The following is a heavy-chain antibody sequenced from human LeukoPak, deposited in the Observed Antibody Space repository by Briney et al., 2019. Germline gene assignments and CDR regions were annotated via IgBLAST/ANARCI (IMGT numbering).Heavy chain of an antibody. CDR2: INHSGGT. CDR1: GGSFSGYY. D-gene: IGHD3-3*01. J-gene: IGHJ6*02. Sequence: SETLSLTCAVYGGSFSGYYWNWIRQPPGKGLEWIGEINHSGGTKYNPSLKSRVTISIDTSKNQFSLKLSSVTAADTAVYYCATIRKDYDFWGSGMDVWGPGTTVTVSS. CDR3: ATIRKDYDFWGSGMDV. V-gene: IGHV4-34*01.